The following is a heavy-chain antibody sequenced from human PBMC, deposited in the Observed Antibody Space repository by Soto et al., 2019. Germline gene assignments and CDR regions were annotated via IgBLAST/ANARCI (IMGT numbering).Heavy chain of an antibody. CDR2: IYYSGST. Sequence: QVQLQESGPGLVKPSETLSLTCTVSGGSINSYYWSWIRQPPGKGLEWIGYIYYSGSTNYNPSLKSRVTISVDTSKNQFFLKLSSVTAADTAVYYCASLPDRGRYFDYWGQRTLVTVSS. D-gene: IGHD1-26*01. J-gene: IGHJ4*02. CDR1: GGSINSYY. CDR3: ASLPDRGRYFDY. V-gene: IGHV4-59*08.